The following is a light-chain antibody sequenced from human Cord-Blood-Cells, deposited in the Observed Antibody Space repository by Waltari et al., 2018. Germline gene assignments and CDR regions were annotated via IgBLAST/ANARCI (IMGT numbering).Light chain of an antibody. CDR3: QQYYSTPLT. V-gene: IGKV4-1*01. CDR1: QSVLYSSNNKNY. CDR2: XAS. Sequence: DIVMTQSPDSLAVSLGERATINCKSSQSVLYSSNNKNYLAWYQQKPGQPPKLLIYXASTRESGXXDRFXGSGSGTDFTLTISSLQAEDVAVYYCQQYYSTPLTFGGGTKVEIK. J-gene: IGKJ4*01.